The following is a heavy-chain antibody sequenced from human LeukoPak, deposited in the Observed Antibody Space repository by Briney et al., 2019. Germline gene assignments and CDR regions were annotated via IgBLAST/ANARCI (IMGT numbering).Heavy chain of an antibody. CDR3: ARDNNWGSTHY. D-gene: IGHD7-27*01. J-gene: IGHJ4*02. CDR1: GFTFNTYA. Sequence: GGSLRLSCAASGFTFNTYAMPWVRQAPGKGLEWVAVVSYDGSNKYYADSVQGRFTVSRDNSKNTLFLQMNTLRAEDTAVYYCARDNNWGSTHYWGQGALVTVSS. CDR2: VSYDGSNK. V-gene: IGHV3-30-3*01.